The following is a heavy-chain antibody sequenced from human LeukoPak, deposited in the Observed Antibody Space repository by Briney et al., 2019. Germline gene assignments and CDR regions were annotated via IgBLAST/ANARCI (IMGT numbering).Heavy chain of an antibody. Sequence: GGSLRLSCAASGFTFSSYGMHWVRQAPGKGLEWVAVISYDGSNKYYADSVKGRFTISRDNSKNTLYLQMNSLRAEDTAVYYCAKSTYRKVAAAWNWFGPWGQGTLVTVSS. CDR2: ISYDGSNK. V-gene: IGHV3-30*18. J-gene: IGHJ5*02. CDR3: AKSTYRKVAAAWNWFGP. CDR1: GFTFSSYG. D-gene: IGHD6-13*01.